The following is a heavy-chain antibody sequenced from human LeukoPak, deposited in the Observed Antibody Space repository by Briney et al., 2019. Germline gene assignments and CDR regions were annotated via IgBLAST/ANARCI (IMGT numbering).Heavy chain of an antibody. V-gene: IGHV1-2*02. D-gene: IGHD6-13*01. J-gene: IGHJ5*01. CDR3: ARDGAIIAAARNWFDS. CDR1: GYTFTGYY. CDR2: INPNSGGT. Sequence: ASVKVSCKASGYTFTGYYMHWVRQAPGQGLEWMGWINPNSGGTNYAQKFQGRVTMTRDTSISTAYMELSRLRSDDTAVYYCARDGAIIAAARNWFDSWGQGTLVTVSS.